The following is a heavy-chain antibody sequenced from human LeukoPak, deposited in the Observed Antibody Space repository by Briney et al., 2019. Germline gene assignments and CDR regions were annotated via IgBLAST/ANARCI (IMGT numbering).Heavy chain of an antibody. CDR2: INPSGGST. CDR3: ARDVGATTGGFDY. V-gene: IGHV1-46*01. D-gene: IGHD1-26*01. CDR1: GYSFTSYY. Sequence: GASVKVSCKASGYSFTSYYMHWVRQAPGQGLEWMGIINPSGGSTSYAQKFQGTVTMTRDTSTSTVYMELSSLRSEDTAVYYCARDVGATTGGFDYWGQGTLVTVSS. J-gene: IGHJ4*02.